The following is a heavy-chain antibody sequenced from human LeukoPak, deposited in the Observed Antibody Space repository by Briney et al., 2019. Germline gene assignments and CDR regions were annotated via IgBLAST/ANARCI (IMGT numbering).Heavy chain of an antibody. D-gene: IGHD3-22*01. CDR1: GFTFSSYE. V-gene: IGHV3-48*03. Sequence: PGGSLRLSCAASGFTFSSYEMNWVRQAPGKGLEWVSYIGTSSGRPIYYADSVKGRFTISRDNAKNSLYLQMNSLRAEDTAVYYCASFYDTSGRDYWGQGILVTVSS. CDR2: IGTSSGRPI. CDR3: ASFYDTSGRDY. J-gene: IGHJ4*02.